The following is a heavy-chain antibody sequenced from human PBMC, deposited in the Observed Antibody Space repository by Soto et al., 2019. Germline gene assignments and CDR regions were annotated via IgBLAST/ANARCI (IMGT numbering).Heavy chain of an antibody. CDR3: ARPGAWRGNFDY. J-gene: IGHJ4*02. V-gene: IGHV1-8*01. CDR1: GYTFTSYD. CDR2: MNPNSGNT. Sequence: VASVKVSCKASGYTFTSYDINWVRQATGQGLEWMGWMNPNSGNTGYAQKFQGRVTMTRNTSISTAYMELSSLRSEDTAVYYCARPGAWRGNFDYWGQGTLVTVSS.